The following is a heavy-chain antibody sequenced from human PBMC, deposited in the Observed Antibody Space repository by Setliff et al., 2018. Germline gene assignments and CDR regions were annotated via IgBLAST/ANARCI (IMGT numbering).Heavy chain of an antibody. V-gene: IGHV5-51*01. J-gene: IGHJ6*03. Sequence: GESLKISCKGSGYTFTNFWIGWVRQMPGKGLEWMGIISPGDSDTRYSPSFQGQVTISADKSISTAYLQWSSLKASDTAMYYCARLAGSGGGFYYYYSYMDVWDKGTTVTVSS. D-gene: IGHD3-16*01. CDR3: ARLAGSGGGFYYYYSYMDV. CDR1: GYTFTNFW. CDR2: ISPGDSDT.